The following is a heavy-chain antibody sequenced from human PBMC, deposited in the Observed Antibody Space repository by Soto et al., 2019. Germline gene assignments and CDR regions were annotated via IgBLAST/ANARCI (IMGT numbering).Heavy chain of an antibody. J-gene: IGHJ6*02. CDR1: VGAITSNNYY. Sequence: ETLTLTGTVSVGAITSNNYYWGWIRQPPGKGLEWIGEINHSGSTNYNPSLKSRVTISVDTSKNQFSLKLSSVTAADTAVYYCARNILAPARFKGYSRYYGMDVWGQGRTVTGSS. CDR3: ARNILAPARFKGYSRYYGMDV. CDR2: INHSGST. V-gene: IGHV4-39*07. D-gene: IGHD2-15*01.